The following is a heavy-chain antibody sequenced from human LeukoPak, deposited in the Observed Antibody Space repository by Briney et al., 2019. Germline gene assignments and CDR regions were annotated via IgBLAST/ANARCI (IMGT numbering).Heavy chain of an antibody. CDR2: MSNDGDNK. Sequence: QVQLVESGGGVVQPGRSLRLSCAASGFPFSTYGMHWVRQAPGKGLEWVAVMSNDGDNKYYADSVKGRFTISRDNSNNTLYLQMSSLRTDDSAVYYCAKADSSRWTAQDYWGQGTLVTVSS. J-gene: IGHJ4*02. V-gene: IGHV3-30*18. CDR1: GFPFSTYG. CDR3: AKADSSRWTAQDY. D-gene: IGHD6-13*01.